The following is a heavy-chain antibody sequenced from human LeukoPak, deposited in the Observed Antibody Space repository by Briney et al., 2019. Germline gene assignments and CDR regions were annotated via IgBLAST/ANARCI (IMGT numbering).Heavy chain of an antibody. V-gene: IGHV3-21*06. CDR1: GFSISSYS. CDR2: FSSDGTHT. CDR3: ARGGPGYDASGYYWGLDY. Sequence: GGSQRLSCLSAGFSISSYSMNWVRQAPGKGLEWVASFSSDGTHTAYGESVRGRFTISRDNAKNSVHLQMNSLRVEDTALYYCARGGPGYDASGYYWGLDYWGQGPLVTVPS. J-gene: IGHJ1*01. D-gene: IGHD3-22*01.